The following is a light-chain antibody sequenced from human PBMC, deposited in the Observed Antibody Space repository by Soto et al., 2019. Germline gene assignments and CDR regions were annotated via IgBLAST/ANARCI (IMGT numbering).Light chain of an antibody. CDR1: QRITTY. CDR3: QQTYSTPYT. Sequence: HMTQSPSSLSASVGDRITVTCRASQRITTYVNWYQLKPGEAPKLLISTSGTLQRGVPSRFSGSGSGTDFTLTITRLQPAEFATYFCQQTYSTPYTFGQGTKLEIK. V-gene: IGKV1-39*01. CDR2: TSG. J-gene: IGKJ2*01.